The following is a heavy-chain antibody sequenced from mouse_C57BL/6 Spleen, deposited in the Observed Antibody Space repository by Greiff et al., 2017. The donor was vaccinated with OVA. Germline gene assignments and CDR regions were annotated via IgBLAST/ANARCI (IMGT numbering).Heavy chain of an antibody. Sequence: QVQLKQPGAELVRPGSSVKLSCKASGYTFTSYWMDWVKQRPGQGLEWIGNIYPSDSETHYNQKFKDKATLTVDKSSSTAYMQLSSLTSEDSAVYYCASKFNAMDYWGQGTSVTVSS. CDR2: IYPSDSET. J-gene: IGHJ4*01. CDR1: GYTFTSYW. V-gene: IGHV1-61*01. CDR3: ASKFNAMDY.